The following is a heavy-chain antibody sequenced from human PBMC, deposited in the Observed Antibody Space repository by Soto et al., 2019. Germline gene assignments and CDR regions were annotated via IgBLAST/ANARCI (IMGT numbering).Heavy chain of an antibody. Sequence: TGGSLRLSCAASRFNSSTYAMKWVRQAPGKGLEWVSGLSGGGGTTYYADSVKGRFSISRDKSKNTLYLQLNSLKASDTATYFCARSGGYAYDSPIPEHFFDYWGQGTLVTVSS. CDR3: ARSGGYAYDSPIPEHFFDY. D-gene: IGHD5-18*01. CDR2: LSGGGGTT. J-gene: IGHJ4*02. V-gene: IGHV3-23*01. CDR1: RFNSSTYA.